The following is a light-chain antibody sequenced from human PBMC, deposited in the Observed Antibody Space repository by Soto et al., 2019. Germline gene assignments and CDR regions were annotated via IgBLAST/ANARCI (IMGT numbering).Light chain of an antibody. CDR2: DAS. CDR3: QQYGSSPRT. V-gene: IGKV3D-20*01. CDR1: QSVSSSY. J-gene: IGKJ1*01. Sequence: DIVLTQSPPSLSLSXGERATLTXXXSQSVSSSYLAWYQQKPGLAPRLLIYDASSRATGIPDRFSGSGSGTDFTLTISRLEPEDFAVYYCQQYGSSPRTFGQGTKVDNK.